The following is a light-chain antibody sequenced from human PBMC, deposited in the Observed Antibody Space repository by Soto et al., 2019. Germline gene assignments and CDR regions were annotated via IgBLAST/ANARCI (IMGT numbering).Light chain of an antibody. CDR1: QSISSW. Sequence: EIQMTQSPSTMSSSVGDGVTITCLASQSISSWLAWYQQKPGKAPKLLIYDASSLESGVPSRFSGSGSGTEFTLTISSLQPDDFATYYCQQYNSDWTWTFGQGTKVDIK. CDR3: QQYNSDWTWT. V-gene: IGKV1-5*01. J-gene: IGKJ1*01. CDR2: DAS.